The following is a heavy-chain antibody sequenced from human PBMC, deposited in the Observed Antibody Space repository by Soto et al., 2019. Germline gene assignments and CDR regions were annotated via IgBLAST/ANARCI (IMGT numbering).Heavy chain of an antibody. V-gene: IGHV4-31*03. J-gene: IGHJ5*02. Sequence: PSETLSLTCTVSGGSISSGGYYWSWIRQHPGKGLEWIGYIYYSGSTYYNPSLKSRVTISVDTSKNQFSLNLNSVTAADTAVYYCARANRPITMTYLHGFDPWGHGTLVTVSS. D-gene: IGHD3-22*01. CDR2: IYYSGST. CDR1: GGSISSGGYY. CDR3: ARANRPITMTYLHGFDP.